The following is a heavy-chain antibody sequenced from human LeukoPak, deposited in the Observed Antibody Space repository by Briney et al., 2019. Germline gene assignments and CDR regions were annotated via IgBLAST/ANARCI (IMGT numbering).Heavy chain of an antibody. J-gene: IGHJ6*03. CDR1: GYTFTGYY. CDR3: ARDVGTSCYGCYYFYMDV. CDR2: INPNSGGT. V-gene: IGHV1-2*02. Sequence: ASVKVSCKASGYTFTGYYMHWVRQAPGQGLEWMGWINPNSGGTNYAQKFQGRVTMTRDTSISTAYMELRRLRSDDTAVYYCARDVGTSCYGCYYFYMDVWGKGTTVTVSS. D-gene: IGHD2-2*01.